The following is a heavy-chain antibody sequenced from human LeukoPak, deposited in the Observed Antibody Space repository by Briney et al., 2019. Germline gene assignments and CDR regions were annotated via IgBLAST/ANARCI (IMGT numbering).Heavy chain of an antibody. CDR1: GGSVSSGNYY. CDR3: TRGGELMNY. D-gene: IGHD1-26*01. CDR2: IYTSGST. V-gene: IGHV4-61*02. Sequence: SETLSLTYTVSGGSVSSGNYYWTWIRQPAGKGLEWIGRIYTSGSTNYNPSLKSRVTISIDASKNQFSLRLSSVTAADTAVYYCTRGGELMNYWGQGTLVTVSS. J-gene: IGHJ4*02.